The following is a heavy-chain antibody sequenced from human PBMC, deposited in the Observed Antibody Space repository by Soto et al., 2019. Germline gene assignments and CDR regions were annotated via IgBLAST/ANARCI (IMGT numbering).Heavy chain of an antibody. V-gene: IGHV4-39*01. D-gene: IGHD4-17*01. Sequence: SETLSLTCTVSGGSLTSNSYYWGWIRQPPGKELDGIGSFYYSQSTNFNPSLKSRVTISVETSKNQYSLKLSAVTAADTAVYYCARRSTVTYDYWGQGIPVTVSS. CDR3: ARRSTVTYDY. CDR1: GGSLTSNSYY. CDR2: FYYSQST. J-gene: IGHJ4*02.